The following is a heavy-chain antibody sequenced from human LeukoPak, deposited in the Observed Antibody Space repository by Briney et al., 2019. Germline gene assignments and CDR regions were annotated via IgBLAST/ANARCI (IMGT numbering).Heavy chain of an antibody. CDR2: IYYSGST. CDR1: GGSISSSSYY. Sequence: SETLSLTCTVSGGSISSSSYYWGWIRQPPGKGLGWIGSIYYSGSTYYNPSLKSRVTISVDTSKNQFSLQLNSVTAADTAVYYCASLIDILTGYLDYWGQGTLVTVSS. V-gene: IGHV4-39*07. J-gene: IGHJ4*02. D-gene: IGHD3-9*01. CDR3: ASLIDILTGYLDY.